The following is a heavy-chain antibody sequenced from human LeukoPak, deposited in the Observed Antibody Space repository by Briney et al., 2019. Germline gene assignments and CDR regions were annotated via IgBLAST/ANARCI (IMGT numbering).Heavy chain of an antibody. CDR1: VGSISSNYY. CDR3: ARARGRYIDFLDY. Sequence: SETLSLTCTVSVGSISSNYYWGWIRQPPGKGLEGSVSFFYSGSTYYNPSLKSRVTISVDTSKNQFSLRLTSVTAADTAVYYCARARGRYIDFLDYWGQGTLITVSS. D-gene: IGHD3-9*01. CDR2: FFYSGST. V-gene: IGHV4-39*02. J-gene: IGHJ4*02.